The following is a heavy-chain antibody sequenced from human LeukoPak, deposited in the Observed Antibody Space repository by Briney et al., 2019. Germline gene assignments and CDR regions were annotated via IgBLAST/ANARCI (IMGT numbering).Heavy chain of an antibody. V-gene: IGHV3-64D*06. CDR2: ISSNGGST. CDR1: GLTFSSYA. CDR3: VKESEVTMVRGVPYFDY. D-gene: IGHD3-10*01. Sequence: GGSLRLSCSASGLTFSSYAMHWVRQAPGKGLEYVSAISSNGGSTYYADSVKGRFTISRDNSKNTLYLQMSSLRAEDTAVYYCVKESEVTMVRGVPYFDYWGQGTLVTVSS. J-gene: IGHJ4*02.